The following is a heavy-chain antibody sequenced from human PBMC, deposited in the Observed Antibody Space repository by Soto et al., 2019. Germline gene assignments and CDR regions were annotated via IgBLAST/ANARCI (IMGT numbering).Heavy chain of an antibody. CDR3: ARWWNDEEWVETMDV. J-gene: IGHJ6*01. CDR1: GFIFSEYG. D-gene: IGHD1-1*01. V-gene: IGHV3-33*01. CDR2: IYYDGSNE. Sequence: QVQLVESGGAAVQPGRSLRLSCGASGFIFSEYGMHWVRQAPGKGLEWVAVIYYDGSNEHYSESVRGRFTISRDNSKNMLYLEMNSLRAEDTAIYYCARWWNDEEWVETMDVWGQGTTVTVSS.